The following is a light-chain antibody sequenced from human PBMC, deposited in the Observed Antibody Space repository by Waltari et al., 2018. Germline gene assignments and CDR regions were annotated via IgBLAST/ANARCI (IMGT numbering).Light chain of an antibody. CDR2: KAS. V-gene: IGKV1-5*03. J-gene: IGKJ4*01. Sequence: DIQLTQSPSTLSASVGDRFTITCRASQSISKWLAWYKQKPGKDPKLLIYKASTLESGVPSRFSGSGSGTEVTRTISSLQPDDFATYYCQQYNSYSLLTFGGGTKVEIK. CDR3: QQYNSYSLLT. CDR1: QSISKW.